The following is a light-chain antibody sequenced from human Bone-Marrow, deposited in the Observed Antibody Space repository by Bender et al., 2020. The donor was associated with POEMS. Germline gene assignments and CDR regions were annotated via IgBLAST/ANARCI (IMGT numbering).Light chain of an antibody. CDR3: CLYAGDTFWV. CDR1: SSDVGSYNL. Sequence: QSALTQPASVSGSLGQSITISCTGISSDVGSYNLVSWYQQHPGKVPKLIIYEGGERPSGVSNRFSGFKSGNTASLTISGLQAEDEADYYCCLYAGDTFWVFGGGTKLTVL. J-gene: IGLJ3*02. V-gene: IGLV2-23*01. CDR2: EGG.